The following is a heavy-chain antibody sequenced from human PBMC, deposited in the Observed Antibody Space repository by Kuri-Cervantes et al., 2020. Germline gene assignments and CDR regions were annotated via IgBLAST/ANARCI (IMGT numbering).Heavy chain of an antibody. Sequence: SLKISCAASGFTFDDYAMHWVRQAPGKGLEWVSGISWNSGSIGYADSVKGRFTISRDNAKNSRYLQMNSLRAEDTAVYYCARPGEGSGSYGAFDIWDQGTVVTVSS. D-gene: IGHD3-10*01. CDR3: ARPGEGSGSYGAFDI. CDR2: ISWNSGSI. J-gene: IGHJ3*02. CDR1: GFTFDDYA. V-gene: IGHV3-9*01.